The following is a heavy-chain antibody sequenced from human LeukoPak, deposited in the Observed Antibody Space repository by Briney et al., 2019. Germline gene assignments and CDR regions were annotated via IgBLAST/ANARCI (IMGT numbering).Heavy chain of an antibody. V-gene: IGHV4-59*08. CDR1: GGSISSYY. J-gene: IGHJ6*03. CDR3: ATADIYYYMDV. D-gene: IGHD6-13*01. CDR2: IYYSGST. Sequence: SETLSLTCTVSGGSISSYYWTWIRQPPGKGLEWIGYIYYSGSTNYNPSLKSRVTISVDTSKNQFSLKLSSVTAADTAVYYCATADIYYYMDVWGKGTTVTVSS.